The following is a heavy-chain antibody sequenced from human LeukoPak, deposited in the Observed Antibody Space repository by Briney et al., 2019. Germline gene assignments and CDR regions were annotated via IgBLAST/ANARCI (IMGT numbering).Heavy chain of an antibody. CDR2: MNPNSGNT. CDR1: GYTFTSYD. J-gene: IGHJ6*03. Sequence: ASVKVSCKASGYTFTSYDINWVRQATGQGLEWMGWMNPNSGNTGHAQKFQGRVTMTRNTSISTAYMELSSLRSEDTAVYYCARGGILTGYYRYYYYYMDVWGKGTTVTVSS. D-gene: IGHD3-9*01. V-gene: IGHV1-8*01. CDR3: ARGGILTGYYRYYYYYMDV.